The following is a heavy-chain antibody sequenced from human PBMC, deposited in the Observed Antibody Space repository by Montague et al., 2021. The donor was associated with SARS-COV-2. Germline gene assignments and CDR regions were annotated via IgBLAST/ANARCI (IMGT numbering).Heavy chain of an antibody. CDR1: GGFISSSY. D-gene: IGHD2-21*02. V-gene: IGHV4-59*01. Sequence: SETLSLTCTVPGGFISSSYWSWIRQPPGKGPEWIGYIYHSGNTNYNPSLKSRVTISIDTSMSQFSLSLSSMTAADTAVYFCARDLLPPRTAIKTNFFGLDVWGQGTTVIVSS. CDR2: IYHSGNT. J-gene: IGHJ6*02. CDR3: ARDLLPPRTAIKTNFFGLDV.